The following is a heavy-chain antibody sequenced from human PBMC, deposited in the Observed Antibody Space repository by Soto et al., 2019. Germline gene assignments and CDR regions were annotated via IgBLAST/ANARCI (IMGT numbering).Heavy chain of an antibody. D-gene: IGHD6-19*01. CDR3: ARGRGRYSSGWSWFDP. CDR2: IYYSGST. V-gene: IGHV4-31*03. J-gene: IGHJ5*02. CDR1: GGSISSGGYY. Sequence: SETLSLTCTVSGGSISSGGYYWSWIRQHPGKGLEWIGYIYYSGSTYYNPSLESRVTISVDKSKNQFSLTLTSVTAADTAVYFCARGRGRYSSGWSWFDPWGQGILVTVSS.